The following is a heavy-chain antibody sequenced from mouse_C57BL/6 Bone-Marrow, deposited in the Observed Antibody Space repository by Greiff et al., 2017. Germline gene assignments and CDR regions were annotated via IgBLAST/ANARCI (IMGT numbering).Heavy chain of an antibody. CDR3: AITTVAY. CDR1: GYTFTSYW. Sequence: LQQPGAELVRPGTSVKLSCKASGYTFTSYWMHWVKQRPGQGLEWIGVIDPSDSYTNYNQKFKGKATLTVDTSSSTAYMQLSSLTSEDSAVYYCAITTVAYWGQGTLVTVSA. D-gene: IGHD1-1*01. V-gene: IGHV1-59*01. J-gene: IGHJ3*01. CDR2: IDPSDSYT.